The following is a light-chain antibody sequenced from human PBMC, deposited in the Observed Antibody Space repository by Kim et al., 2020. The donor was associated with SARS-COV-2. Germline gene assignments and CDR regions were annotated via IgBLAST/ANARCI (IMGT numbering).Light chain of an antibody. CDR1: QGVSSSY. Sequence: AAGQSVTLSGRDSQGVSSSYLAWYQQRPGQAPTLLIYGASSRATGSPDRFSGSGSGTDFTLTISRLEPEDFAVYYCQQYGSSPLTFGGGTKVDSK. CDR2: GAS. CDR3: QQYGSSPLT. V-gene: IGKV3-20*01. J-gene: IGKJ4*01.